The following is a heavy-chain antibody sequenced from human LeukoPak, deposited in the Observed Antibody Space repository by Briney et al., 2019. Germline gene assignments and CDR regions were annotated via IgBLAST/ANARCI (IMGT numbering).Heavy chain of an antibody. Sequence: GGSLRLSCAASGFTFSSYDINWVRQAPGKGLKWVSAISDIGGTTYYADSVKGRFTISRDNSKNTLYLQMNSLRAEDTAVYYCAKYGSEASCYGSFIWGQGTMVTVSS. V-gene: IGHV3-23*01. CDR3: AKYGSEASCYGSFI. CDR1: GFTFSSYD. J-gene: IGHJ3*02. D-gene: IGHD3-10*01. CDR2: ISDIGGTT.